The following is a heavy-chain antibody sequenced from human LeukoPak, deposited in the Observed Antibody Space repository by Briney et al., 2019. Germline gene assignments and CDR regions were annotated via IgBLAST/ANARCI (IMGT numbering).Heavy chain of an antibody. CDR1: GGSISSGSYY. CDR2: IYTSGST. V-gene: IGHV4-61*02. CDR3: ARDQGYYDSSGYSDYYYMDV. D-gene: IGHD3-22*01. Sequence: PSQTLSLTCTVSGGSISSGSYYWSWIRQPAGKGLEWIGRIYTSGSTNYNPSLKSRVTMSVDTSKNQFSLKLSSVTAADTAVYYCARDQGYYDSSGYSDYYYMDVWGKGTTVTVSS. J-gene: IGHJ6*03.